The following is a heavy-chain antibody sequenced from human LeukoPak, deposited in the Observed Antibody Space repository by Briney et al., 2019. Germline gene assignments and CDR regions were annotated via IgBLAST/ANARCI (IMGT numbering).Heavy chain of an antibody. J-gene: IGHJ6*03. CDR3: ARDYNDFWSQFRYYMDV. CDR2: IIPILGIA. Sequence: GASVKVSCKASGGTFSSYTISWVRQAPGQGLEWMGRIIPILGIANYAQKFQGRVTITADKSTSTANMELSSLRSEDTAVYYRARDYNDFWSQFRYYMDVWGKGTTVTVSS. D-gene: IGHD3-3*01. CDR1: GGTFSSYT. V-gene: IGHV1-69*04.